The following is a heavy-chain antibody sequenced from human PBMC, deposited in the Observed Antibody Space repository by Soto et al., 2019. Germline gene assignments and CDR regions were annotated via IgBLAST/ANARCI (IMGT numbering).Heavy chain of an antibody. CDR1: GGSITSYY. Sequence: PSETLSLTCTVSGGSITSYYWTWIRRPPGKGLEWIGYISYSGSTNSNPSLKSRVAISVDASKNQFSLKLSSVTAADTAVYYCARHAGRGAYYYYMDVWGKGTTVTVSS. D-gene: IGHD3-10*01. V-gene: IGHV4-59*08. CDR2: ISYSGST. CDR3: ARHAGRGAYYYYMDV. J-gene: IGHJ6*03.